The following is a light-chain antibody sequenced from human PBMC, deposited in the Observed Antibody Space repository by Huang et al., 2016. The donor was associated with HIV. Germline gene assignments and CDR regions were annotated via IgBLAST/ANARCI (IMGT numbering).Light chain of an antibody. Sequence: EIVLTQSPGTLSLSPGERATLSCRASQTVTSNYLAWYQQRPGQAPRLLIYSASTRATDIPDRFSGSGSGRDFTLTISRLEPEDFAVYCCHQYGTSPTTFGQGTRVEI. CDR1: QTVTSNY. J-gene: IGKJ2*01. CDR2: SAS. CDR3: HQYGTSPTT. V-gene: IGKV3-20*01.